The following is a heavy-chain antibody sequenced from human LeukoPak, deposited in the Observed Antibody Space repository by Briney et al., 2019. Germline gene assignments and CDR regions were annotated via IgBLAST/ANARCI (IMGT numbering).Heavy chain of an antibody. CDR1: GYTFTSYD. CDR2: MNPNSGNT. CDR3: ASRDPYYYYMDV. V-gene: IGHV1-8*01. Sequence: GASVKVSCKASGYTFTSYDINWVRQATGQGLEWMGWMNPNSGNTGYAQKFQGRVTMTRNTSISTAYMELSSLRSEDTAVYYCASRDPYYYYMDVWGKGTRVTVSS. D-gene: IGHD5-24*01. J-gene: IGHJ6*03.